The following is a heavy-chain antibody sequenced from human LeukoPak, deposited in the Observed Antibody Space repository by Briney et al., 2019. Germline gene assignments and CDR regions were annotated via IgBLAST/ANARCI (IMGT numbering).Heavy chain of an antibody. V-gene: IGHV3-9*01. J-gene: IGHJ6*02. Sequence: GRSLRLSCAASGFTFDDYAMHWVRQAPGKGLEWVSGISWNSGSIGYADSVKGRFTISRDNAKNSLYLQMNSLRAEDTALYYCAKDARSSHSGMDVWGQGTTVTVSS. CDR3: AKDARSSHSGMDV. CDR1: GFTFDDYA. CDR2: ISWNSGSI.